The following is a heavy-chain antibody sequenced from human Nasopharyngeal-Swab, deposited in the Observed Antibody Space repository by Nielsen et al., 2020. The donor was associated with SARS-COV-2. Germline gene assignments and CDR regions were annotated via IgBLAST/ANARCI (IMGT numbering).Heavy chain of an antibody. J-gene: IGHJ3*02. D-gene: IGHD4-23*01. CDR1: GFTVSSRY. CDR3: ASCHDYGGNGGAFDI. Sequence: SCAASGFTVSSRYMSWVRQAPVKGLEWVSVIYSGGSTYYADSVKGRFTISRDNSKNTLYLQMNSLRAEDTAVYYCASCHDYGGNGGAFDIWGQGTMVTVSS. V-gene: IGHV3-53*01. CDR2: IYSGGST.